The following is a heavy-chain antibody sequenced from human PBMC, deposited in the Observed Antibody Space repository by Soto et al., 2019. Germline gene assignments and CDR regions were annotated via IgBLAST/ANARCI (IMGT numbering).Heavy chain of an antibody. CDR2: MNPTSGGS. CDR3: ARARHSSGSGSYTPFDI. D-gene: IGHD3-10*01. CDR1: GYTPTANY. J-gene: IGHJ3*02. V-gene: IGHV1-2*02. Sequence: QVQLVQSGAGGKKPGASVKVSCKASGYTPTANYINWVRQAPGHGLQGLGWMNPTSGGSKYAQRFQGRVTMSRDTSISTAYMELTRLTSDDTAVYYCARARHSSGSGSYTPFDIWGQGTMVTVSS.